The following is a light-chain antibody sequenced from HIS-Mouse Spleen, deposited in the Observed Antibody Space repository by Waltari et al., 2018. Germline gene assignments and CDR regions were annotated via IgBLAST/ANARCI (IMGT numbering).Light chain of an antibody. CDR2: SNN. CDR3: AAWDDSLNGYV. J-gene: IGLJ1*01. Sequence: QSVLTQPPSASGTPGQRVTISCSGSSSNLGSNTVTWYQPLPGTAPKLLIYSNNQRPSGVPDRFSGSKSGTSASLAISGLQSEDEADYYCAAWDDSLNGYVFGTGTKVTVL. CDR1: SSNLGSNT. V-gene: IGLV1-44*01.